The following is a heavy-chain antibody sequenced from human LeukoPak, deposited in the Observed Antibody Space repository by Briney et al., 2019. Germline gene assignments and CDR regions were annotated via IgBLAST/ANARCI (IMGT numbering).Heavy chain of an antibody. J-gene: IGHJ5*02. CDR3: AKGAGPPWFDP. Sequence: SRTLSLTCTVSGASISSDTYFWSWIRQPAGKGLEWIGRISSTGRADYNPSLTSRVTISIDTSKNQLSMQLNSVTAADTAVYYCAKGAGPPWFDPWGQGTLVTVSS. CDR2: ISSTGRA. D-gene: IGHD6-19*01. CDR1: GASISSDTYF. V-gene: IGHV4-61*02.